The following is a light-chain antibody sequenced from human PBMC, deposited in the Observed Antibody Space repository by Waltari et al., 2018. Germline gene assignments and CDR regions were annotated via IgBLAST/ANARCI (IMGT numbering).Light chain of an antibody. CDR2: DVS. CDR1: STDDGGHNY. J-gene: IGLJ2*01. V-gene: IGLV2-14*01. CDR3: SSYTSSSTVV. Sequence: SALTQPASVSGSPGQSLTISCTGTSTDDGGHNYVSWYQQHPGKAPNLMIYDVSKRPSGVSNRFSGSKSGNTASLTISGLQAEDEADYYCSSYTSSSTVVFGGGTKLTVL.